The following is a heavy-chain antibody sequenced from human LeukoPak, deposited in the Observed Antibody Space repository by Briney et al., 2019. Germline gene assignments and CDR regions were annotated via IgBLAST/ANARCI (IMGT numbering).Heavy chain of an antibody. CDR2: ISSGGVST. V-gene: IGHV3-23*01. CDR1: GFAFSGYA. CDR3: ARGLRIVDS. J-gene: IGHJ4*02. Sequence: GGSLRLSCAASGFAFSGYAMSWVRQAPGEGLEWVSSISSGGVSTYYADSVKGRFTISRDNSKNMLYLQMNSLRAEDTALYYCARGLRIVDSWGQGTLVTASS. D-gene: IGHD3-16*02.